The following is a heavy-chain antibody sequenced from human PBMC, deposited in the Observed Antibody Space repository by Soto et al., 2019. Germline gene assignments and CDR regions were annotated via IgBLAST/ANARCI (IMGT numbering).Heavy chain of an antibody. CDR3: ARNRRITMVRGAPDY. J-gene: IGHJ4*02. CDR2: ISAYNGNT. D-gene: IGHD3-10*01. V-gene: IGHV1-18*01. Sequence: ASVKVSCKASGYTFTSYGISWVRQAPGQGLEWMGWISAYNGNTNYAQKLQGRVTMTTDTSTSTAYMELRSLRSDDTAVYYCARNRRITMVRGAPDYWGQGTLVTVSS. CDR1: GYTFTSYG.